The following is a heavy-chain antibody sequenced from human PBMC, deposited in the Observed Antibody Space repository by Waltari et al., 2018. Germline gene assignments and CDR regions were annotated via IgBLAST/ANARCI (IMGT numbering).Heavy chain of an antibody. CDR2: IYSGGST. CDR1: GFTVSSNY. D-gene: IGHD5-18*01. J-gene: IGHJ4*02. CDR3: ARVDTAMVEY. V-gene: IGHV3-53*01. Sequence: EVQLVESGGGLIQPGGSLRLSCAASGFTVSSNYMSWVRQAPGKGRGWVSVIYSGGSTCYADSVKGRFTISRDNSKNTLYLQMNSLRAEDTAVYYCARVDTAMVEYWGQGTLVTVSS.